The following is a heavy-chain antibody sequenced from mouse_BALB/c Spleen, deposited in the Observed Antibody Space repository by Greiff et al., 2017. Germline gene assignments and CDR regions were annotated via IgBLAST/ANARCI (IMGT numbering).Heavy chain of an antibody. V-gene: IGHV14-3*02. D-gene: IGHD1-1*01. CDR3: ARPNYYGSPYWYFDV. CDR1: GFNIKDTY. CDR2: IDPANGNT. J-gene: IGHJ1*01. Sequence: EVQLVESGAELVKPGASVKLSCTASGFNIKDTYMHWVKQRPEQGLEWIGRIDPANGNTKYDPKFQGKATITADTSSNTAYLQLSSLTSEDTAVYYCARPNYYGSPYWYFDVWGAGTTVTVSS.